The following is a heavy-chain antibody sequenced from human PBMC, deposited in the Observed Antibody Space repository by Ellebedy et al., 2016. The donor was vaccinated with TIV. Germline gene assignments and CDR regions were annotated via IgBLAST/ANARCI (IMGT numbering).Heavy chain of an antibody. CDR3: ARVGGYSGYDPFDY. D-gene: IGHD5-12*01. J-gene: IGHJ4*02. V-gene: IGHV1-2*02. CDR2: INPNSGCT. CDR1: RYTFTGYY. Sequence: ASVKVSXKASRYTFTGYYMHWVRQAPGQGLEWMGWINPNSGCTNYAQKFQGRVTMTRDTSISTAYMELSRLRSDDTAVYYCARVGGYSGYDPFDYWGQGTLVTVSS.